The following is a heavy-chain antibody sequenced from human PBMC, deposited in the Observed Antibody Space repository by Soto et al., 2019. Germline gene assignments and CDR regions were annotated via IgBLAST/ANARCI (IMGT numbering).Heavy chain of an antibody. V-gene: IGHV5-51*01. D-gene: IGHD3-22*01. Sequence: GESLKISCKGSGYSFTSYWIGWVRQMPGKGLEWMGIIYPGDSDTRYSPSFQGQVTISADKSISTASLQWSSLKASDTAMYYCARQTHDSSGYYYYFDYWGQGTLVTVSS. CDR2: IYPGDSDT. CDR1: GYSFTSYW. CDR3: ARQTHDSSGYYYYFDY. J-gene: IGHJ4*02.